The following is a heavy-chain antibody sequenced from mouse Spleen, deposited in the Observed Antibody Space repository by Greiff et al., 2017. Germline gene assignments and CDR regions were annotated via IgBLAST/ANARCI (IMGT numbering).Heavy chain of an antibody. CDR2: ISSGGSYT. CDR3: ARRDRGPFDY. Sequence: EVKLVESGGGLVKPGGSLKLSCAASGFTFSSYAMSWVRQTPEKRLEWVATISSGGSYTYYPDSVKGRFTISRDNAKNTLYLQMSSLRSEDTAMYYWARRDRGPFDYWGQGTTLTVSS. J-gene: IGHJ2*01. D-gene: IGHD3-3*01. V-gene: IGHV5-9-1*01. CDR1: GFTFSSYA.